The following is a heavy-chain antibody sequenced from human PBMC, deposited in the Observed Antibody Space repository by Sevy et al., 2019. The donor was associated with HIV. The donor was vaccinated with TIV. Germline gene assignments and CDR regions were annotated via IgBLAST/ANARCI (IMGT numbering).Heavy chain of an antibody. CDR2: ISYDANND. V-gene: IGHV3-30*19. Sequence: GGSLRPSCAASGFTFSRFWMSWVRQAPGKGLEWVATISYDANNDHYADSVKGRFTISRDNSKNALYLQMNNLRADDTAVYFCALERLTSNVAEYFHNWGQGTLVTVSS. CDR1: GFTFSRFW. CDR3: ALERLTSNVAEYFHN. D-gene: IGHD1-1*01. J-gene: IGHJ1*01.